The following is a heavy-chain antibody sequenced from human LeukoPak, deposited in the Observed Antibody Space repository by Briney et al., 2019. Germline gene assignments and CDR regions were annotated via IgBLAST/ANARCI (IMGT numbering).Heavy chain of an antibody. CDR1: GFTVSSHY. V-gene: IGHV3-66*01. CDR2: IYSGGTT. D-gene: IGHD3-22*01. CDR3: ARGYDSGGYY. Sequence: GGSLRLSCAASGFTVSSHYMSWVRQAPGKGLEWVSIIYSGGTTYYTDSVEGRFTISRDNSKNTLYLQMNSLRAEDTAVYYCARGYDSGGYYWGQGTLVTVSS. J-gene: IGHJ4*02.